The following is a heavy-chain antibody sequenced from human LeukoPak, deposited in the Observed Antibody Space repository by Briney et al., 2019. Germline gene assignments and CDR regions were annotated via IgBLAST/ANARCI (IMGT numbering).Heavy chain of an antibody. Sequence: SGGSLRLSCAASGFTFSSYSMNWVRQAPGKGLEWVSSISSSSSYIYYADSVKGRFTISRDNAKNSLYLQMNSLRAEDTAVYYCARDCRAAALDPFDPWGQGTLVTVSS. CDR3: ARDCRAAALDPFDP. CDR2: ISSSSSYI. D-gene: IGHD6-25*01. V-gene: IGHV3-21*01. CDR1: GFTFSSYS. J-gene: IGHJ5*02.